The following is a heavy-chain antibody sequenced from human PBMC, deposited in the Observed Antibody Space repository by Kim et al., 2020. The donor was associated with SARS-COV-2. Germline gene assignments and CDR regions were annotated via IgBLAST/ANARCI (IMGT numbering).Heavy chain of an antibody. CDR3: ARACSSTSCYEFDY. J-gene: IGHJ4*02. V-gene: IGHV1-46*01. D-gene: IGHD2-2*01. Sequence: EQQFRGRVTMTRDTSTSTVYMELSSLRSEDTAVYYCARACSSTSCYEFDYWGQGTLVTVSS.